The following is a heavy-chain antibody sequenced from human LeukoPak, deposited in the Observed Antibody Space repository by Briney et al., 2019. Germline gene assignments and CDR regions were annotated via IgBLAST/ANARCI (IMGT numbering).Heavy chain of an antibody. CDR1: GFTFNYFS. Sequence: GGSLRLSCAASGFTFNYFSVNWVRQAPGKGLEWVSYISSSSNTIYYADSVKGRFTISRDNARNSLYLQMNSLRDEDTAVYYCAADRSIVGLFDYWGQGTLVTVSS. D-gene: IGHD1-26*01. J-gene: IGHJ4*02. CDR3: AADRSIVGLFDY. CDR2: ISSSSNTI. V-gene: IGHV3-48*02.